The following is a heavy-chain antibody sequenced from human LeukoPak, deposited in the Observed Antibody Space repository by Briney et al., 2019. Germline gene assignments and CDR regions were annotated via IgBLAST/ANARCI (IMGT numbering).Heavy chain of an antibody. CDR2: INHSGST. CDR1: GGSFSGYY. J-gene: IGHJ6*03. CDR3: AREPYGAPYYYYYYMDV. Sequence: SETLSLTCAVYGGSFSGYYWSWIRQPPGKGLEWIGEINHSGSTNYNPSLKSRVTISVDTSKNQFSLKLSSVTAADTAVYYCAREPYGAPYYYYYYMDVWGKGTTVTVSS. D-gene: IGHD4-17*01. V-gene: IGHV4-34*01.